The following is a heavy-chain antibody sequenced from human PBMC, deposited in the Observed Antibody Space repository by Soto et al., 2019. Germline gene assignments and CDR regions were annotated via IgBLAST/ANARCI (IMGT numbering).Heavy chain of an antibody. D-gene: IGHD2-15*01. V-gene: IGHV3-15*07. CDR2: IKSKTDGGTT. Sequence: GGSLRLSCAASGFTFSNAWMNWVRQAPGKGLEWVGRIKSKTDGGTTDYAAPVKGRFTISRDDSKNTLYLQMNSLKTEDTAVYYCTTGGAAADYYYYYGMDVWGQGTTVTVSS. J-gene: IGHJ6*02. CDR3: TTGGAAADYYYYYGMDV. CDR1: GFTFSNAW.